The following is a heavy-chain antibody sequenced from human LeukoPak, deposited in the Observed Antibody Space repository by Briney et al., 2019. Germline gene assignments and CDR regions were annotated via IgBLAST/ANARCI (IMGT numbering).Heavy chain of an antibody. Sequence: SQTLSLTCSVSGGSISSGDYYWSWIRQHPGKGLEWIGYIYYSGSTYYNPSLKSRVTISVDTSKNRFSLKLSSVTAADTAVYYCARHPDYGDYAFDYWGQGTLVTVSS. CDR1: GGSISSGDYY. CDR2: IYYSGST. V-gene: IGHV4-31*03. CDR3: ARHPDYGDYAFDY. D-gene: IGHD4-17*01. J-gene: IGHJ4*02.